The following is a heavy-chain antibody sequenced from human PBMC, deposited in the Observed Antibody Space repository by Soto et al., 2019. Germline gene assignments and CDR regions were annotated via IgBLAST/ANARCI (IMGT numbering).Heavy chain of an antibody. CDR2: IIPIFGTA. J-gene: IGHJ3*02. Sequence: SVQVSCKASGGTFSGYAMSWVRQAPGQGVEWMGGIIPIFGTANYAQKFQGRVTITADESTSTAYMELSSLRSEDTAVYYCARDRPRHYDSSGYYPDAFDIWGQGTMVTV. D-gene: IGHD3-22*01. CDR1: GGTFSGYA. V-gene: IGHV1-69*13. CDR3: ARDRPRHYDSSGYYPDAFDI.